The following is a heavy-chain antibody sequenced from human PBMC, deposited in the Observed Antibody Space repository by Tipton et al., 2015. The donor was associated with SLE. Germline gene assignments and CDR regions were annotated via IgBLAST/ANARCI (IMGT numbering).Heavy chain of an antibody. CDR3: AGGHTAMVGSLYYYGMDV. V-gene: IGHV4-34*01. Sequence: TLSLTCTVSGGSISSYYWSWIRQPPGKGLEWIGEINHSGSTNYNPSLKSRVTISVDTSKNQFSLKLSSVTAADTAVYYCAGGHTAMVGSLYYYGMDVWGQGTTVTVSS. J-gene: IGHJ6*02. CDR1: GGSISSYY. D-gene: IGHD5-18*01. CDR2: INHSGST.